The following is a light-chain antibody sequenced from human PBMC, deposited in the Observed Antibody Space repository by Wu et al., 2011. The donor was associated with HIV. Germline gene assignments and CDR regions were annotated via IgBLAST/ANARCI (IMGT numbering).Light chain of an antibody. CDR2: AAS. CDR3: QQYNSWVLT. CDR1: QSVSSRH. Sequence: CRASQSVSSRHLAWYQQKSGQAPRLLIYAASPGPLVSQPGSVAVVGTDFTLTISSLQSEDCAVYYCQQYNSWVLTFAGGPRWRSN. J-gene: IGKJ4*01. V-gene: IGKV3-15*01.